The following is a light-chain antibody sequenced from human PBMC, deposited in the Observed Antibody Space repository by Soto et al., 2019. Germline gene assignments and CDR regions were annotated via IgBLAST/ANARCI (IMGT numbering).Light chain of an antibody. CDR3: KSYAGSNTYV. CDR2: EVV. J-gene: IGLJ1*01. CDR1: KSDIGVYDF. Sequence: ALPQPPSASGSPGQSVTISCTGTKSDIGVYDFVSWYQHHPGKAPRLIIYEVVQRPSGVPDRFSGSKSGNTASLTVSGLQAADEADYFCKSYAGSNTYVFGSGTKV. V-gene: IGLV2-8*01.